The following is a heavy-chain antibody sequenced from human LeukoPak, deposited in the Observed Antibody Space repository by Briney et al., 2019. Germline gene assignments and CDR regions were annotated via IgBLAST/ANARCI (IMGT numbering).Heavy chain of an antibody. CDR2: ISSSSSYI. V-gene: IGHV3-21*01. CDR3: ARVPLAYCGGDCYSGRNY. Sequence: GGSLRLXCAASGFIFSSCWMSWVRQSPGKGLEWVSSISSSSSYIYYADSVKGRFTISRDNAKNSLYLQMNSLRAEDTAVYYCARVPLAYCGGDCYSGRNYWGQGTLVTVSS. D-gene: IGHD2-21*02. CDR1: GFIFSSCW. J-gene: IGHJ4*02.